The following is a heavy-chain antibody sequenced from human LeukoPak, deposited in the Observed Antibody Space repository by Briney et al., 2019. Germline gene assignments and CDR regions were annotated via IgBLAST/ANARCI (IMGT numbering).Heavy chain of an antibody. Sequence: TSETLSLTCAVYGGSFSGYYWSWIRQPPGKGLEWIGEINHSGSTNYNPSLKSQVTISVDTSKNQFSLKLRSVTAADTAVYYCASLVRAAAIRYYYGMDVWGQGTTVTVSS. J-gene: IGHJ6*02. V-gene: IGHV4-34*01. CDR3: ASLVRAAAIRYYYGMDV. D-gene: IGHD3-10*01. CDR1: GGSFSGYY. CDR2: INHSGST.